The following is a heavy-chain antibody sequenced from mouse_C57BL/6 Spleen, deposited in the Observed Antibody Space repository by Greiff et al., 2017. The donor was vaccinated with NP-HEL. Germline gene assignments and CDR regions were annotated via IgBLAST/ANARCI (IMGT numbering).Heavy chain of an antibody. CDR1: GYAFSSSW. D-gene: IGHD1-1*01. CDR3: ARVGSSYGYFDV. J-gene: IGHJ1*03. Sequence: QVQLQQSGPELVKPGASVKISCKASGYAFSSSWMNWVKQRPGKGLEWIGRIYPGDGDTNYNGKFKGKATLTADKSSSTAYMQLSSLTSEDSAVYFCARVGSSYGYFDVWGTGTTVTVSS. V-gene: IGHV1-82*01. CDR2: IYPGDGDT.